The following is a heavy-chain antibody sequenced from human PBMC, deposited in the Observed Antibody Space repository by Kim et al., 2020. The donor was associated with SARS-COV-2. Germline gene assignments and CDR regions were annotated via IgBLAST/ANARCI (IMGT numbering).Heavy chain of an antibody. V-gene: IGHV7-4-1*02. D-gene: IGHD4-17*01. CDR2: INTNTGNP. J-gene: IGHJ4*02. CDR3: ARWNYGDSQGVGADY. CDR1: GYIFTTYA. Sequence: ASVKVSCKASGYIFTTYAMNWVRQAPGQGLEWMGWINTNTGNPTYAQGFTGRFVFSLDTSVSTAYLQISSLKAADTAVYYCARWNYGDSQGVGADYWGQGTLVTVSS.